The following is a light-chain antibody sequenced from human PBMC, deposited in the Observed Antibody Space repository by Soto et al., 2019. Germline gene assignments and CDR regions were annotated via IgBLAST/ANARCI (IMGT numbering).Light chain of an antibody. CDR3: QQYNSYSGT. CDR2: KAS. Sequence: DIQLTQSPSTLSASVGDRVTITCRASQSVSSWLAWYQQKPGKAPKLLIYKASSLESGVPSRFSGSGSGTEFTLTISSLQPDDLATYYCQQYNSYSGTFGQGTKV. V-gene: IGKV1-5*03. CDR1: QSVSSW. J-gene: IGKJ1*01.